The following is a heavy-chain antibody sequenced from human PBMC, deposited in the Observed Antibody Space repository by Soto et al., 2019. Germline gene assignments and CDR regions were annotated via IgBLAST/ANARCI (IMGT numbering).Heavy chain of an antibody. Sequence: SENLSLTCAVYGGSFSGYYWSWIRQPPGKGLEWIASIYHGGNTFYNPSLKSRIIISMDTSKNEMSLKLRSVTAADTAVYYCVRDHIMVVAGSPFVDWGSGAPRTVSS. CDR3: VRDHIMVVAGSPFVD. CDR1: GGSFSGYY. J-gene: IGHJ2*01. CDR2: IYHGGNT. V-gene: IGHV4-34*01. D-gene: IGHD2-21*02.